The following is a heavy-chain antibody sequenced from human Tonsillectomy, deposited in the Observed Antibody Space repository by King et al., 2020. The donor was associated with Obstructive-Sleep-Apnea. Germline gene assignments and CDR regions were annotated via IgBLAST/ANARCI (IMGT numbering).Heavy chain of an antibody. D-gene: IGHD6-6*01. Sequence: VQLVESGGGLVQPGGSLRLSCSASGFTFSSYAMHCVRQAPGKGLEYVSAISSNGGSTYYADSVKGRFTISRDNSKNTLYLQMSSLRAVDTAVYYWVKTGAARGADLLDYWGQGTLVTVSS. J-gene: IGHJ4*02. CDR1: GFTFSSYA. CDR2: ISSNGGST. CDR3: VKTGAARGADLLDY. V-gene: IGHV3-64D*09.